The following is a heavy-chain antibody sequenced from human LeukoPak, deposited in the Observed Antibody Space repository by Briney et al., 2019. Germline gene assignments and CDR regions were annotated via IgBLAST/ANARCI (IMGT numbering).Heavy chain of an antibody. CDR2: IWYDGSNK. CDR3: ARAAYKKYSRGWYFLDY. D-gene: IGHD6-19*01. Sequence: GGSLRLSCAASGFTFSSYGMHWVRQAPGKGLEWVAVIWYDGSNKYYADSVKGRFTISRDNSKNTLYLQTNSLRAEDTAVYYCARAAYKKYSRGWYFLDYWGQGTLVTVSS. CDR1: GFTFSSYG. J-gene: IGHJ4*02. V-gene: IGHV3-33*01.